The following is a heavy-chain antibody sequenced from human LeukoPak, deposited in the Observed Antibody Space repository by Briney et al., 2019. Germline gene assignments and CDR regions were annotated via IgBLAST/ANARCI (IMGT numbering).Heavy chain of an antibody. Sequence: GASVKVSCKASGYTFTSYAMNWVRQAPGQGLEWMGWINPNSGGTNYAQKFQGRVTMTRDTSISTAYMELSRLRSDDTAVYYCARGEYWNYDYWGQGTLVTVSS. CDR3: ARGEYWNYDY. V-gene: IGHV1-2*02. CDR1: GYTFTSYA. CDR2: INPNSGGT. D-gene: IGHD1-7*01. J-gene: IGHJ4*02.